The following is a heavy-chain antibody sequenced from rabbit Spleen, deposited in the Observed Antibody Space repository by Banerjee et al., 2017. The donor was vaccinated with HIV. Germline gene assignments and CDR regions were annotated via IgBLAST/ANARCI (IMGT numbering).Heavy chain of an antibody. D-gene: IGHD3-1*01. J-gene: IGHJ4*01. CDR1: GFSFSDRDV. Sequence: QEQLVESGGGLVKPEGSLTLTCKASGFSFSDRDVMCWVRQAPGKGLQWIACINTYTGKAVYATWAKGRFTISRTSSTTVTLQMTSLTAADTATYFCARDLASVVGWNFSLWGPGTLVTVS. CDR2: INTYTGKA. V-gene: IGHV1S45*01. CDR3: ARDLASVVGWNFSL.